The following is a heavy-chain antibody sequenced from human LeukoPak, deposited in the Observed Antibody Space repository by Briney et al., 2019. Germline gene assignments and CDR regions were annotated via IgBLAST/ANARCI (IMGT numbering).Heavy chain of an antibody. CDR1: GFTFNNHY. CDR3: ARDSLGGSSYVS. CDR2: IKQDGSET. D-gene: IGHD3-10*01. V-gene: IGHV3-7*04. Sequence: GGSLRLSSAASGFTFNNHYITSVRQAPGKGLEWVSNIKQDGSETYYLDSVKGRFTISRDNAKNSLYLQLNNVRAEDTAVYYCARDSLGGSSYVSWGQGTLVTVSS. J-gene: IGHJ5*02.